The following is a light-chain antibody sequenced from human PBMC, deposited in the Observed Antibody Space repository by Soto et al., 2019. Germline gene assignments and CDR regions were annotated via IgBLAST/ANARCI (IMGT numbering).Light chain of an antibody. J-gene: IGLJ1*01. CDR2: DDN. CDR1: NSNIGGNS. CDR3: GSWDSRRSVYV. Sequence: QSLLPQPPSVSAAPGQKVTISCSGSNSNIGGNSVSWYEQLPGTAPTLLIYDDNTRPSGIPDRFSCSKSGTSATLGITGCQTGGEAGYYCGSWDSRRSVYVFGNGTKVTDL. V-gene: IGLV1-51*01.